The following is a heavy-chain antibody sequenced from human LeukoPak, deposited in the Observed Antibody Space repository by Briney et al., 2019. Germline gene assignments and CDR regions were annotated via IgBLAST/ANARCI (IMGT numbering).Heavy chain of an antibody. D-gene: IGHD6-19*01. V-gene: IGHV4-30-4*01. CDR3: ARDIAVTRAWFDP. CDR2: IYYRGST. CDR1: GGSISSGDYY. J-gene: IGHJ5*02. Sequence: SETLSLTCTVSGGSISSGDYYWSWIRQPPGKGLEWIGYIYYRGSTYYNPSLKSRVTISVDTSKNQFSLKLSSVTAADTAVYYCARDIAVTRAWFDPWGQGTLVTVSS.